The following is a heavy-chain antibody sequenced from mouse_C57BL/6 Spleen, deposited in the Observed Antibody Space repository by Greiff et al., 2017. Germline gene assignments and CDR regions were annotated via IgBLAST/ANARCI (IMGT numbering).Heavy chain of an antibody. CDR2: IDPSDSYT. CDR1: GYTFTSYW. CDR3: ARKGYDGFDV. J-gene: IGHJ1*03. D-gene: IGHD2-3*01. V-gene: IGHV1-69*01. Sequence: QVQLQQPGAELVMPGASVKLSCKASGYTFTSYWMHWVKQRPGQGLEWIGEIDPSDSYTNYNQKFKGKSTLTVDKSSSTAYMQLSSLTSEDSAVYYCARKGYDGFDVWGTGTTVTVSS.